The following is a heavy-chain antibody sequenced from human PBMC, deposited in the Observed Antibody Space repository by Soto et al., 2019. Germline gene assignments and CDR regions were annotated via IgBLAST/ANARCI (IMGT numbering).Heavy chain of an antibody. CDR1: GGSISSSSYY. Sequence: SDTLSLTCTVSGGSISSSSYYWGWVRQPPGKGLEWIGSIYYSGSTYYNPSLKSRVTISVDTSKNQFSLKLSSVTAADTAVYYCARLALDELVPDAFDIWGQGTMVTVSS. D-gene: IGHD2-8*02. CDR2: IYYSGST. J-gene: IGHJ3*02. V-gene: IGHV4-39*01. CDR3: ARLALDELVPDAFDI.